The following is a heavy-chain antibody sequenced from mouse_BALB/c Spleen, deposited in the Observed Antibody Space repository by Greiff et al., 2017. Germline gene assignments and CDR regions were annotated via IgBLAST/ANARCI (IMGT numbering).Heavy chain of an antibody. J-gene: IGHJ2*01. CDR2: ISTYYGDA. CDR1: GYTFTDYA. Sequence: QVQLQQSGAELVRPGVSVKISCKGSGYTFTDYAMHWVKQSHAKSLEWIGVISTYYGDASYNQKFKGKATMTVDKSSSTAYMELARLTSEDSAIYYCARGTAFLDYWGQGTTLTVSS. D-gene: IGHD3-3*01. V-gene: IGHV1S137*01. CDR3: ARGTAFLDY.